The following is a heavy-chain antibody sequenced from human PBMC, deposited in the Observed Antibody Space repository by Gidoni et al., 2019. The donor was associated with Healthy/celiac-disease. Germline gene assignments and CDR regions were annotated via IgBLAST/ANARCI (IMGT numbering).Heavy chain of an antibody. V-gene: IGHV4-39*01. Sequence: QLQLQESGPGLVKPSETLSLTCTVSGGPISSSSYYWGWIRQPPGKGLEWIGSIYYSGSTYYNPSLKSRVTISVDTSKNQFSLKLSSVTAADTAVYYCARQISSSLGSSFDYWGQGTLVTVSS. CDR2: IYYSGST. CDR1: GGPISSSSYY. D-gene: IGHD7-27*01. J-gene: IGHJ4*02. CDR3: ARQISSSLGSSFDY.